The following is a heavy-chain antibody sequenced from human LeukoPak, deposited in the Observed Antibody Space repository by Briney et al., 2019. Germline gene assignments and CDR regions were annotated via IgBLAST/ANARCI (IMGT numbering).Heavy chain of an antibody. J-gene: IGHJ4*02. Sequence: GGSLRLSCAASGFTFSSYTMNWVRQAPGKGLEWVSGINWNGGSTGYADSVKGRFTISRDNAKNSLYLQMNSLRAEDTALYYCAREGEGYSSSWLRGYFDYWGQGTLVTVSS. CDR3: AREGEGYSSSWLRGYFDY. CDR2: INWNGGST. D-gene: IGHD6-13*01. V-gene: IGHV3-20*04. CDR1: GFTFSSYT.